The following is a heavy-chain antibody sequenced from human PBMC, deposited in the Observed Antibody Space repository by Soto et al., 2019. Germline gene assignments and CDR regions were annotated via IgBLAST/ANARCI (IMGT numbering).Heavy chain of an antibody. D-gene: IGHD6-19*01. CDR3: VRDPSGSGWAFDY. J-gene: IGHJ4*02. V-gene: IGHV3-33*01. Sequence: QVQLVESGGAVVQPGRSLRLSGVASGFTYSRDAMHGVRQAPGKGREGVAMIWYDGSKKYYTDSVKGRFTISRDNSRNTLDLQMNSLRAEDTAVYYCVRDPSGSGWAFDYWGQGTLVTVSS. CDR1: GFTYSRDA. CDR2: IWYDGSKK.